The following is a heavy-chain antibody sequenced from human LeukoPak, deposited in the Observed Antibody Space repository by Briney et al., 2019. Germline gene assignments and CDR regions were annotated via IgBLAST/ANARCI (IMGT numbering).Heavy chain of an antibody. CDR3: ARVVRVAAAGYYFDY. Sequence: PSETLSLTCAVYGGSFSGYYWSWIRQPPGKGLEWIGEINHSGSTNYNPCLKTRVTISVDTSKNQFSLKLSSVTAADTAVYYCARVVRVAAAGYYFDYWGQGTLVTVSS. V-gene: IGHV4-34*01. CDR1: GGSFSGYY. D-gene: IGHD6-13*01. CDR2: INHSGST. J-gene: IGHJ4*02.